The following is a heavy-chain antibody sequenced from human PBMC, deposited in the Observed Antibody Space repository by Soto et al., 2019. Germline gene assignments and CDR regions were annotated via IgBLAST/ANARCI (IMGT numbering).Heavy chain of an antibody. CDR1: GFTFSSYW. Sequence: GGSLRLSCAASGFTFSSYWMSWVRQAPGKGLEWVANIKQDGSEKYYVDSVKGRFTISRDNAKNSLYLQMNSLRAEDTAVYYCARAPTAVNYYYYYYMDVWGKGTTVTVSS. CDR3: ARAPTAVNYYYYYYMDV. D-gene: IGHD2-2*01. V-gene: IGHV3-7*01. J-gene: IGHJ6*03. CDR2: IKQDGSEK.